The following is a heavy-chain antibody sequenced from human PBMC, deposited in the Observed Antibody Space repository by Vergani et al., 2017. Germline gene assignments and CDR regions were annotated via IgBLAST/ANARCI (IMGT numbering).Heavy chain of an antibody. J-gene: IGHJ4*02. D-gene: IGHD6-19*01. CDR3: ARRDSSGWYTPDY. V-gene: IGHV7-4-1*02. Sequence: QVQLVQSGAEVKKPGASVKVSCKASGYTFTSYDINWVRQATGQGLEWMGWINTNTGNPTYAQGFTGRFVFSLDTSVSTAYLQISSLKAEDTAVYYCARRDSSGWYTPDYWGQGTLVTVSS. CDR2: INTNTGNP. CDR1: GYTFTSYD.